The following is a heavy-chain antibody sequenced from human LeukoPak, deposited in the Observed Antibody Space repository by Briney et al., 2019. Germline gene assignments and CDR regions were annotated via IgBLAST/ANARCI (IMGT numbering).Heavy chain of an antibody. CDR3: TRLYSSSWSEYDAFDI. V-gene: IGHV3-9*01. Sequence: GGSLRLSCAASGFTFDDYAMHWVRQAPGKGLEWVSGISWNSGSIGYADSVKGRFTISRDNAKNSLYLQMNSLKTEDTAVYYCTRLYSSSWSEYDAFDIWGQGTMVTVSS. J-gene: IGHJ3*02. CDR1: GFTFDDYA. D-gene: IGHD6-13*01. CDR2: ISWNSGSI.